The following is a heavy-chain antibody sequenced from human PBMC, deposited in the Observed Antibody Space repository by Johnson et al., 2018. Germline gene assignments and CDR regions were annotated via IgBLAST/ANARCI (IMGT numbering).Heavy chain of an antibody. J-gene: IGHJ6*03. CDR2: ISYDGSNK. D-gene: IGHD3-16*01. Sequence: QVQLVESGGGVVQPGRSLRLSCAASGFTFSSYAMHWVRQAPGKGLAWVAVISYDGSNKYYADSVKGRFTISRDNSKNTLHLQMNSLRAEDTAVYYCAKGLFMIGAYYMDVWGKGTTVTVSS. V-gene: IGHV3-30*04. CDR3: AKGLFMIGAYYMDV. CDR1: GFTFSSYA.